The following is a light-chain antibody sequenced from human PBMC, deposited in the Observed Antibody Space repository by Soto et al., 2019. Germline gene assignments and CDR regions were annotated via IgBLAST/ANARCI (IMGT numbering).Light chain of an antibody. CDR1: SSNIGSNY. V-gene: IGLV1-47*01. J-gene: IGLJ1*01. Sequence: QSVLTQPPSASGTPGQRVTISCSGSSSNIGSNYVYWYQQLPGTAPKLLIYRNNQRPSGVPDRFSGSKSGTSASLAISGLGSEVEFFYYWADWEDCLSGVYVAGAGTMV. CDR3: ADWEDCLSGVYV. CDR2: RNN.